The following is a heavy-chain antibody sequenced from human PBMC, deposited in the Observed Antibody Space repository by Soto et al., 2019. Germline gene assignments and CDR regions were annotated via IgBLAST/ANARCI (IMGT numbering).Heavy chain of an antibody. J-gene: IGHJ6*02. CDR3: ARYCSGGSCYHGMYV. V-gene: IGHV3-21*01. CDR1: GFNFNSYT. D-gene: IGHD2-15*01. CDR2: ISSSGYI. Sequence: GGSLRLSCAASGFNFNSYTINWVRQAPGKRLEWLSSISSSGYIFSTDSVRGRFTISRDNAKNSVYLQINSLTAEDTAVYFCARYCSGGSCYHGMYVWGQGTRVTVSS.